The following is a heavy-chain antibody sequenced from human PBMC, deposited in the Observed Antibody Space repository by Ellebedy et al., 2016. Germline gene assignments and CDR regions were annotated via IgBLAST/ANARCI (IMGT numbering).Heavy chain of an antibody. CDR1: GFTFSSYG. V-gene: IGHV3-30*03. J-gene: IGHJ6*03. CDR2: ISYDGSNK. Sequence: GGSLRLSXAASGFTFSSYGMHWVRQASGKGLEWVAVISYDGSNKYYADSVKGRFTISRDNSKNTLYLQMNSLRAEDTAVYYCARDRRELFDMDVWGKGTTVTVSS. D-gene: IGHD1-26*01. CDR3: ARDRRELFDMDV.